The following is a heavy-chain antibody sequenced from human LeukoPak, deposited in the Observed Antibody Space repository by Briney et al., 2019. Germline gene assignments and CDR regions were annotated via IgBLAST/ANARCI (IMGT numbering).Heavy chain of an antibody. Sequence: PGGSLRLSCAASGFTFSDYEMTWVRHSPGKGLEWISYISSDGGYIYYADSVKGRFTISRDNAKNSAYLQMNSLRVEDTAVYYCARDRTGDLDYWGQGTLVSVSS. D-gene: IGHD3/OR15-3a*01. CDR3: ARDRTGDLDY. CDR2: ISSDGGYI. J-gene: IGHJ4*02. V-gene: IGHV3-48*03. CDR1: GFTFSDYE.